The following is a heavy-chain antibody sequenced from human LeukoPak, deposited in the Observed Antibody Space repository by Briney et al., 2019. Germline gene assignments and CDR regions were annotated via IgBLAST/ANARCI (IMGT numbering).Heavy chain of an antibody. J-gene: IGHJ3*02. CDR1: GGSISSYY. CDR3: ARSATNGAFDI. Sequence: KPSETLSLTCTVSGGSISSYYWSWIRQPPGKGLEWIGYIYYSGSTNYNPSLKSRVTISVDTSKNQFSLKLSSVTAADTAVYYCARSATNGAFDIWGQGTMVTVSS. V-gene: IGHV4-59*01. D-gene: IGHD2-15*01. CDR2: IYYSGST.